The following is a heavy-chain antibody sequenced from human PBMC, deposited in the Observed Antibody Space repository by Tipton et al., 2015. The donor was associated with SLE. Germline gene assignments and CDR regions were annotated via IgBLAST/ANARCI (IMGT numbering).Heavy chain of an antibody. V-gene: IGHV1-18*01. CDR1: GYTFTNYG. D-gene: IGHD4/OR15-4a*01. CDR3: ARSRGANGPDY. Sequence: QLVQSGAEVKKPGASVKVSCKASGYTFTNYGISWVRQAPGQGLGWMGWISGDNDNTNYAQRLQGRVTMTTDTSTSTAYMELRSLTSDDTAVYYCARSRGANGPDYWGQGTLVTVSS. J-gene: IGHJ4*02. CDR2: ISGDNDNT.